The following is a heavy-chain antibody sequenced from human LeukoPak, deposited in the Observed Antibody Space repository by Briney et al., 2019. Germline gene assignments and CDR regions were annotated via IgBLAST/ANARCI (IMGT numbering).Heavy chain of an antibody. J-gene: IGHJ4*02. CDR3: ASRDIKIAVAGTVLGY. CDR1: GYTFTSYY. CDR2: INPSGGST. Sequence: ASVKVSCKASGYTFTSYYMHWVRQAPGQGLEWMGIINPSGGSTSYAQKFQGRVTMTRDTSTSTVYMELSSLRSEDTAVYYCASRDIKIAVAGTVLGYWGQGTLVTVSS. D-gene: IGHD6-19*01. V-gene: IGHV1-46*01.